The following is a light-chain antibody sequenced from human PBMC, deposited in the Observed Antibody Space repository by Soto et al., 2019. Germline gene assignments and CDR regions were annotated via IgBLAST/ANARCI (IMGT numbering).Light chain of an antibody. Sequence: EIVLPKSPGTLSLSAGERSTLSCMASQSVSRSYLAWYQQKPGQAPRLLIYGASSRATGVPDRFSGSGSGTDFTLTISSLQPDDFATYYCQQYNSYSRTFGQGTNVDI. J-gene: IGKJ1*01. CDR2: GAS. V-gene: IGKV3-20*01. CDR1: QSVSRSY. CDR3: QQYNSYSRT.